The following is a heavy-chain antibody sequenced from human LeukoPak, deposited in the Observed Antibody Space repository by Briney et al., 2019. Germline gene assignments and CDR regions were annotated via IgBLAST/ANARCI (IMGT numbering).Heavy chain of an antibody. J-gene: IGHJ4*02. CDR3: ARVQQYDKFDY. CDR1: GFTFDDYD. D-gene: IGHD3-22*01. V-gene: IGHV3-20*04. CDR2: ISWNGRNT. Sequence: GGSLRLSCAASGFTFDDYDLNWVRQAPGKGLEWVSGISWNGRNTAYAESLKGRFTISRDNAKNSLYLQMNSLRTEDTAFYYCARVQQYDKFDYWGQGTLVTVSS.